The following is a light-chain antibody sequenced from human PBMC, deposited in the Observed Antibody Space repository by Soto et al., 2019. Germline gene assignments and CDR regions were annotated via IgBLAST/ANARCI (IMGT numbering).Light chain of an antibody. CDR2: VVS. CDR1: SSDIGGYNF. J-gene: IGLJ2*01. CDR3: SSYAGSNLV. Sequence: QSALTQPPSASGSPGQSVTISCTGTSSDIGGYNFVSWYQQHPGKAPKLMIYVVSKRPSGVPDRFSGSKSGNTASLTVSGLQAEDEADYYCSSYAGSNLVFGGGTKLTVL. V-gene: IGLV2-8*01.